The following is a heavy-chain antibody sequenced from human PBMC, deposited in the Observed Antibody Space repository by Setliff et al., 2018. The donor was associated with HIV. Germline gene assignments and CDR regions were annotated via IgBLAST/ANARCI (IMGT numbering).Heavy chain of an antibody. Sequence: LSLTCTVSGDSISSSIYYWGWVRQPPGKGLEWIGGIYYTGSPFYNPSLKSRVTISVDTSNNQFSLKLSSVTAADTAVYYCARGGGTSSPIDYWVQGTLVTVSS. D-gene: IGHD6-6*01. CDR1: GDSISSSIYY. V-gene: IGHV4-39*01. CDR2: IYYTGSP. J-gene: IGHJ4*02. CDR3: ARGGGTSSPIDY.